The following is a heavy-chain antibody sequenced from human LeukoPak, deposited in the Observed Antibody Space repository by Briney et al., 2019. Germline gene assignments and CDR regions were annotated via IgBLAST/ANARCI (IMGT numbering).Heavy chain of an antibody. J-gene: IGHJ5*02. Sequence: SETLSLTCTVSGYSISSTYHWGWIRQSPVKGLEWIGSISQSGSTYHNPSLKSRVTISVDTSKNQFSLKLNSVTAADTAVYYCARDGYDFWSGGFDPWGQGTPVTVSS. V-gene: IGHV4-38-2*02. CDR1: GYSISSTYH. CDR2: ISQSGST. D-gene: IGHD3-3*01. CDR3: ARDGYDFWSGGFDP.